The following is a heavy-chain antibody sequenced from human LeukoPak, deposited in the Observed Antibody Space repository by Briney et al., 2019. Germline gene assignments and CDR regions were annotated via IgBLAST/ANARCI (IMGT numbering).Heavy chain of an antibody. V-gene: IGHV3-53*01. D-gene: IGHD5-24*01. Sequence: GGSLRLSCAASGFTVSSNYMSWVRQAPGKGLEWVSVIYGGGSTYYADSVKGRFTISRDYSKNTLYLQMNSLRAEDTAVYYCAREFRMATIKGAFDIWGQGTVVSVSS. CDR2: IYGGGST. CDR1: GFTVSSNY. CDR3: AREFRMATIKGAFDI. J-gene: IGHJ3*02.